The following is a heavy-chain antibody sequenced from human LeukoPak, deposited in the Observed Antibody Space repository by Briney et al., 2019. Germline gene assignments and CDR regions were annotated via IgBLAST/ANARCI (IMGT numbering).Heavy chain of an antibody. V-gene: IGHV3-48*03. CDR1: GFTFSSYE. D-gene: IGHD2-2*01. Sequence: PGGSLRLSCAASGFTFSSYEMNWVRQAPGKGLEWVSYISSSGSPIYYADSVKGRFTISRDNAKNSLYLQMNSLRAEDTPVYYCSRVYPGYDTFDIWGPGTMVTVSS. CDR3: SRVYPGYDTFDI. CDR2: ISSSGSPI. J-gene: IGHJ3*02.